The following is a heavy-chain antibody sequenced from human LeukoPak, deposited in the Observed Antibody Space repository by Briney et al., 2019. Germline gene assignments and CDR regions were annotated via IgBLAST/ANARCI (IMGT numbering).Heavy chain of an antibody. J-gene: IGHJ3*02. CDR2: ITPIFGTA. Sequence: SVKVSCKASGGTFISYAISWVRQAPGQGLEWMGGITPIFGTANYAQKFQGRVTITADESTSTAYMELSSLRSEDTAVYYCAHYYYDSSAPGAFDIWGQGTMVTVSS. V-gene: IGHV1-69*01. CDR3: AHYYYDSSAPGAFDI. D-gene: IGHD3-22*01. CDR1: GGTFISYA.